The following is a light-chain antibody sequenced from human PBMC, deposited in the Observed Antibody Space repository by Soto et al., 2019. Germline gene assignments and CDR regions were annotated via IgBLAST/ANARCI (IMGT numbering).Light chain of an antibody. V-gene: IGLV4-69*01. CDR3: QTWGTGIQV. CDR1: SGHSSYA. CDR2: LNSDGSH. Sequence: QPVLTQSPSASASLGASVKLTCTLNSGHSSYAIAWHQQQPEKGPRYLMKLNSDGSHSKGDGIPDRFSGSSSGAERYLTISSLQSEDEAEYYCQTWGTGIQVFGGGTKLTVL. J-gene: IGLJ3*02.